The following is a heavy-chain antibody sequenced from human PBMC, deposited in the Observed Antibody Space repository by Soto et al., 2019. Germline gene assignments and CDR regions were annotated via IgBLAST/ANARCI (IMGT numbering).Heavy chain of an antibody. CDR1: GFTFTSSA. CDR3: AAVGGGSYCTNGVCYEDYYYGMDV. Sequence: GASVKVSCKASGFTFTSSAVQWVRQARGQRLEWIGWIVVGSGNTNYAQKFQERATITRDMSTSTAYMELSSLRSEDTAVYYCAAVGGGSYCTNGVCYEDYYYGMDVWGQGTTVTVSS. V-gene: IGHV1-58*01. D-gene: IGHD2-8*01. CDR2: IVVGSGNT. J-gene: IGHJ6*02.